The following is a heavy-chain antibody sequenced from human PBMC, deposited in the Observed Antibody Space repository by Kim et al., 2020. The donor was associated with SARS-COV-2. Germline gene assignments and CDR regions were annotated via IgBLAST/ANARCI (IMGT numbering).Heavy chain of an antibody. J-gene: IGHJ4*02. CDR3: AGGSQTGSWFDY. CDR1: GDSVSSNSAA. Sequence: SQTLSLTCDISGDSVSSNSAAWNWVRQSPSRGLEWLGRAYYRSKWYIDYALSVKSRITINPDTSKNQFSLQLNSVTPEDTAVYYCAGGSQTGSWFDYWGQGTLVTVSS. V-gene: IGHV6-1*01. D-gene: IGHD6-13*01. CDR2: AYYRSKWYI.